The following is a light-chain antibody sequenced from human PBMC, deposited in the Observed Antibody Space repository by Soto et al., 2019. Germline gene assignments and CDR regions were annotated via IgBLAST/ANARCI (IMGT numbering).Light chain of an antibody. J-gene: IGKJ1*01. Sequence: EIVLTQSPGTLSLSPGERATLSCRASQSVSSNYLAWYQQKPGQAPRPLIYGASSRATGIPDRFSGSGAGTDFTLTIRSLESEDSAVYYCQPYGSSPWTFPQGPKV. CDR2: GAS. V-gene: IGKV3-20*01. CDR1: QSVSSNY. CDR3: QPYGSSPWT.